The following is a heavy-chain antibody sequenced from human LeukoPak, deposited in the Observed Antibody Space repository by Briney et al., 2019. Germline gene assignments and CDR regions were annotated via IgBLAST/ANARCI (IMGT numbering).Heavy chain of an antibody. CDR3: ARAGSSGGYYMDV. CDR1: GGTFSSYT. Sequence: ASVKVSCKASGGTFSSYTISWVRQAPGQGLEWMGRIIPILGIANYAQKFQGRVTITADKSTSTAYMELSSLRSEDTAVYYCARAGSSGGYYMDVWGKGTTVTVSS. V-gene: IGHV1-69*02. CDR2: IIPILGIA. D-gene: IGHD3-16*01. J-gene: IGHJ6*03.